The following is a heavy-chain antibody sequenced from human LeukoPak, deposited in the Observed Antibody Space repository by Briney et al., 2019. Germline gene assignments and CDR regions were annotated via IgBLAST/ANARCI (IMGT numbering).Heavy chain of an antibody. CDR3: ARGRDYYDSSGYYPYYYYYYMDV. CDR1: GGSFSGYY. V-gene: IGHV4-34*01. D-gene: IGHD3-22*01. J-gene: IGHJ6*03. Sequence: SETLSLTCAVYGGSFSGYYWSWIRQPPGKGLEWIGEINHSGSTNYNPSLKSRVTISVDTSKNQFSLKLSSVTAADTAVYYCARGRDYYDSSGYYPYYYYYYMDVWGKGTTVTVSS. CDR2: INHSGST.